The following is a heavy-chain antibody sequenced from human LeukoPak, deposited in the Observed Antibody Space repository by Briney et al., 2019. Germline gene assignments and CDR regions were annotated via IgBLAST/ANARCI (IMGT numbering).Heavy chain of an antibody. J-gene: IGHJ4*02. CDR2: SKSKTDGGTT. CDR1: GFTFSNAW. CDR3: TTVAATYYDILTGYYKPGVLKY. D-gene: IGHD3-9*01. V-gene: IGHV3-15*01. Sequence: GGSLRLSCSASGFTFSNAWMSWVRQAPGKGLEWVGRSKSKTDGGTTDYAAPVKGRVTISRDDSKNTLYLQMNSLKTEDTAVYYCTTVAATYYDILTGYYKPGVLKYWGQGTLVTVSS.